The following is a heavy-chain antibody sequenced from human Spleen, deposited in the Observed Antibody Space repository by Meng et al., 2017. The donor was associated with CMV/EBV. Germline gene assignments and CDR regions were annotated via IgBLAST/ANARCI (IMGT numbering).Heavy chain of an antibody. CDR1: GDSVSTNSAA. D-gene: IGHD6-19*01. V-gene: IGHV6-1*01. J-gene: IGHJ4*02. CDR3: AREYDSAWDH. Sequence: AISGDSVSTNSAAWNWIRQSPSRGLEWLSRTYYRSKWYNDYAASVKGRITINPDTSKNQFSLQLNSVTPEDTAVYYCAREYDSAWDHWGQGILVTVSS. CDR2: TYYRSKWYN.